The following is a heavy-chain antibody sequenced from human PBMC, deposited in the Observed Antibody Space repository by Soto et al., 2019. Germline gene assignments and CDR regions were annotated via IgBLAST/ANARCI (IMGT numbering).Heavy chain of an antibody. CDR2: ISYDGSNK. J-gene: IGHJ4*02. CDR3: AKDRGYSYGYGGCDY. D-gene: IGHD5-18*01. CDR1: GFTFSSYG. V-gene: IGHV3-30*18. Sequence: QVQLVESGGGVVQPGRSLRLSCAASGFTFSSYGMHWVRQAPGKGLEWVAVISYDGSNKYYADSVKGRFTISRDNSKNTLYLQMNSLRAEDTAVYYCAKDRGYSYGYGGCDYWGQGTLVTVSS.